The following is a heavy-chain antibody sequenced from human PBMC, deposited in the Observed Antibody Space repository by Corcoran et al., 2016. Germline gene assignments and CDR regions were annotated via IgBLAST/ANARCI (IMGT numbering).Heavy chain of an antibody. D-gene: IGHD3-3*01. Sequence: VQLVESGGGLIQHGGSLRLSFAASGFSVSPNYMNWVRQAPGKGLEWVSLIYSGGSTYYADSVRGRFTISRDNSKNTLYRQMTSLTAEDTAVYDCAKGLRFFGRIDYCGQGTLVTVTA. V-gene: IGHV3-53*01. CDR1: GFSVSPNY. J-gene: IGHJ4*02. CDR2: IYSGGST. CDR3: AKGLRFFGRIDY.